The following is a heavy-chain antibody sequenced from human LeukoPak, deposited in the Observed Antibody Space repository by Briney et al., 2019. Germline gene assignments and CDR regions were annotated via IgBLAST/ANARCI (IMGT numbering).Heavy chain of an antibody. V-gene: IGHV1-3*01. J-gene: IGHJ4*02. CDR1: GYTFTSYA. D-gene: IGHD1-26*01. CDR3: ARGSEWEPEVDY. Sequence: ASVKVSCKASGYTFTSYAMHWVRQAPGQRLEWMGWINAGNGNTKYSQKFQGRVTITRDTSASTAYMELSSLRSEDTAVYYCARGSEWEPEVDYWGQGTLVTVSS. CDR2: INAGNGNT.